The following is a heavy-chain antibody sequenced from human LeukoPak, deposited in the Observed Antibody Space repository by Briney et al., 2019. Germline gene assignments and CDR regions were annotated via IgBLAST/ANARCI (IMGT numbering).Heavy chain of an antibody. CDR2: ILHSVST. CDR1: GGSIDSPNW. Sequence: SGTLSLTCTVPGGSIDSPNWWSWVRQPPGKGLEWIGEILHSVSTKYNPSLKSRVTISVDKSKNQFSLKMSSVTAADTAVYYCARAGGSSSSWGYYFDYWGQGTLVTVSS. CDR3: ARAGGSSSSWGYYFDY. J-gene: IGHJ4*02. D-gene: IGHD6-13*01. V-gene: IGHV4-4*02.